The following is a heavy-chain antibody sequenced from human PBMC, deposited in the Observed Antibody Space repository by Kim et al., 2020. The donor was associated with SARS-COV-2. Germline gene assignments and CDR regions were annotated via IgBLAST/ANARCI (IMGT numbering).Heavy chain of an antibody. J-gene: IGHJ3*02. CDR3: ARNPGRASAFDI. D-gene: IGHD2-15*01. Sequence: YYADSVKCRFTISSESYKKMLYLQMNSLRGEDTAVYYCARNPGRASAFDIWGQGTMVTVSS. V-gene: IGHV3-66*01.